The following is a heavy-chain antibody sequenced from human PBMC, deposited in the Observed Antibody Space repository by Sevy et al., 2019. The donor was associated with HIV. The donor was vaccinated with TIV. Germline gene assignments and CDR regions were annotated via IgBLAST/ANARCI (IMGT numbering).Heavy chain of an antibody. CDR1: GFTFRNYA. Sequence: GGSLRLSCAASGFTFRNYAMSWVRQAPGKGLEWVSALSGTGGSTYYADSVKGRFTISRDNAKNSLYLQMNSLRAEDTAVYYCARVGGCSSTSCFAYWFDPWGQGTLVTVSS. V-gene: IGHV3-23*01. CDR3: ARVGGCSSTSCFAYWFDP. D-gene: IGHD2-2*01. J-gene: IGHJ5*02. CDR2: LSGTGGST.